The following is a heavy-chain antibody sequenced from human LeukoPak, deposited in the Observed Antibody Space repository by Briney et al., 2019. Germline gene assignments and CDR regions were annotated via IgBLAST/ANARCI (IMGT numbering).Heavy chain of an antibody. CDR3: ARTVKGPYYDFWSGYLNWFDP. J-gene: IGHJ5*02. CDR1: GGTFSSYA. CDR2: IIPIFGTA. D-gene: IGHD3-3*01. Sequence: WASVKVSCKASGGTFSSYAISCVREAPGQGLEWMGGIIPIFGTANYAQKFQGRVTITTDESTSTAYMELSSLRSEDTAVYYCARTVKGPYYDFWSGYLNWFDPWGQGTLVTVSS. V-gene: IGHV1-69*05.